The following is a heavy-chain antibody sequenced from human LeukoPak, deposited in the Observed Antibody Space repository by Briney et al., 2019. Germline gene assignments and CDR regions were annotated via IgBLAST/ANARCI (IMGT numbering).Heavy chain of an antibody. CDR3: ARDGGDSSGLFDY. CDR2: IWYDGSNK. D-gene: IGHD3-22*01. CDR1: GSTFSSYG. Sequence: PGRSLRLSCAASGSTFSSYGMYWVRQAPGKGLEWVAVIWYDGSNKYYADSVKGRFTISRDNSKNTLYLQMNSLRAEDTAVYYCARDGGDSSGLFDYWGQGTLVTVSS. J-gene: IGHJ4*02. V-gene: IGHV3-33*01.